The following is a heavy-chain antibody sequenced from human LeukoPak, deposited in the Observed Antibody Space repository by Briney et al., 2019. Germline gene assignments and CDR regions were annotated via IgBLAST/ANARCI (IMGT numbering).Heavy chain of an antibody. Sequence: PGGSLRLSCATSGFTFDNYAMHWVRQAPGKGLEWVSGITWNSGSIAYADSVKGRFTISRDNAKNSLYLQMNSLRAEDTAVYYCARVDSLKYRYYYYYYYMDVWGKGTTVTISS. V-gene: IGHV3-9*01. J-gene: IGHJ6*03. CDR3: ARVDSLKYRYYYYYYYMDV. CDR1: GFTFDNYA. CDR2: ITWNSGSI. D-gene: IGHD2-21*01.